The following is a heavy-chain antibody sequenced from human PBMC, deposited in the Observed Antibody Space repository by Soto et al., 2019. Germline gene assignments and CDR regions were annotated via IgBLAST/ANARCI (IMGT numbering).Heavy chain of an antibody. CDR3: ARDRGTVGTAYYGMDV. J-gene: IGHJ6*02. CDR2: ISSTSSFI. CDR1: GFTLVSYT. D-gene: IGHD3-10*01. V-gene: IGHV3-21*01. Sequence: GGSLRLSCAASGFTLVSYTISFVRHTPFKWLEWVSFISSTSSFIYYADSVRGRFTISRDNAKNSLYLQMNSLRAEDTAVYHCARDRGTVGTAYYGMDVWGQGTTVTVSS.